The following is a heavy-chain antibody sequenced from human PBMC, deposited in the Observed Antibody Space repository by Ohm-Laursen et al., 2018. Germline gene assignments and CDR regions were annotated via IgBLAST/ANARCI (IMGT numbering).Heavy chain of an antibody. V-gene: IGHV3-21*01. D-gene: IGHD6-6*01. CDR1: EFTLSSYD. CDR3: ARDSSRRAREGGMDV. Sequence: SLRLSCTAPEFTLSSYDMNWVRQAPGKGLEWISYISETGSHIYDADSMRGRFTVARDNAKNLLYLQLNSLRVEDTAVYYCARDSSRRAREGGMDVWGQGTMVTVSS. CDR2: ISETGSHI. J-gene: IGHJ6*02.